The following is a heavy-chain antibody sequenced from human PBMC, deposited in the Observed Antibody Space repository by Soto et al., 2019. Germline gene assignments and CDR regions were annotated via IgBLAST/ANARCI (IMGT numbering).Heavy chain of an antibody. CDR1: GFTFSSYS. CDR3: ARVMGDYYGMDV. V-gene: IGHV3-21*01. J-gene: IGHJ6*02. Sequence: GSLRLSCAASGFTFSSYSMNWVRQAPGKGLEWVSSISSSSSYIYYADSVKGRFTISRDNAKNSLYLQMNSLRAEDTAVYYCARVMGDYYGMDVWGQGTTVTVSS. CDR2: ISSSSSYI.